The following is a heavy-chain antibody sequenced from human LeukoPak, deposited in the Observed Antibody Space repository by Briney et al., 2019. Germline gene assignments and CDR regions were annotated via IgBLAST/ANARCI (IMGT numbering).Heavy chain of an antibody. D-gene: IGHD2-2*01. CDR2: ISYDGSNK. Sequence: PERSLRLSCAASGFTFSSYAMHWVRQAPGKGLEWVAVISYDGSNKYYADSVKGRFTISRDNSKNTLYLQMNSLRAEDTAVYYCARDWGSIVVVPAAPENYFDYWGQGTLVTVSS. CDR3: ARDWGSIVVVPAAPENYFDY. CDR1: GFTFSSYA. J-gene: IGHJ4*02. V-gene: IGHV3-30*04.